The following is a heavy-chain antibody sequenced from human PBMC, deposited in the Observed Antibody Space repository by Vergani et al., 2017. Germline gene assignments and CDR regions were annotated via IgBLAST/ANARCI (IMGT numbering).Heavy chain of an antibody. V-gene: IGHV4-59*01. J-gene: IGHJ6*02. CDR1: GGSISSYY. CDR2: IYYSGST. Sequence: QLQLQESGPGLVKPSETLSLTCTVSGGSISSYYWSWIRQPPGKGLEWIGYIYYSGSTNYNPSLKSRVTISVDTSKNQFSLKLSSVTAADTAVYYCASAFWSGSYYYGMDVWGQGTTVTVSS. D-gene: IGHD3-3*01. CDR3: ASAFWSGSYYYGMDV.